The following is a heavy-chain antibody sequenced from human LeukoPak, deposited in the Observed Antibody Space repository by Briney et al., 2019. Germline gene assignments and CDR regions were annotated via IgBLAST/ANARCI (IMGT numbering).Heavy chain of an antibody. J-gene: IGHJ5*02. CDR2: ISSDSNYI. V-gene: IGHV3-21*01. CDR3: ARKENILTGYYDH. CDR1: GFTFSSYT. Sequence: KPGGSLRLSCAASGFTFSSYTMNWVRQAPGKGLEWVSSISSDSNYIYYADSVKGRFTISRDNAWNSLYLQMNSLRGEDTAVYYCARKENILTGYYDHWGQGTLVTVSS. D-gene: IGHD3-9*01.